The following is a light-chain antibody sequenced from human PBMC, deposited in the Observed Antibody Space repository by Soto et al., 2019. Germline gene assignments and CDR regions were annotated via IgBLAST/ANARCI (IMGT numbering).Light chain of an antibody. CDR2: GVS. V-gene: IGKV3-20*01. Sequence: EIVLTQSPGTLSLSPGERATLSCRASQSLSGNYLAWYQQKPGQAPRLLIFGVSSRATGIPDRFSGSGSGTDFTLTINRLEPEDFAVYYSHHYGSSPYTFGLGTKLEIK. CDR3: HHYGSSPYT. J-gene: IGKJ2*01. CDR1: QSLSGNY.